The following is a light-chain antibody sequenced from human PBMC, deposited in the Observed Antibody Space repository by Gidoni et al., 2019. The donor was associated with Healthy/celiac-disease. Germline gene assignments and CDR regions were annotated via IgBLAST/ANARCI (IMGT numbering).Light chain of an antibody. CDR2: DAS. CDR3: QQYDNLLLFT. V-gene: IGKV1-33*01. Sequence: DIQMTQSPSSLSASVGDRVTITCQASQDISNYLNGYQQKPGKAPKLLIYDASNLETGVPSRFSGSGSGTDFTFTISSLQPEDIATYYCQQYDNLLLFTFGPGTKVDIK. J-gene: IGKJ3*01. CDR1: QDISNY.